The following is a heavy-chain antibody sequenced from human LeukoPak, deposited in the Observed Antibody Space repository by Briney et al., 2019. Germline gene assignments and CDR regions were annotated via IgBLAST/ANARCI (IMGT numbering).Heavy chain of an antibody. CDR3: AREVGYYFDY. CDR2: ISYDGSNK. V-gene: IGHV3-30*04. CDR1: GFTFSSYA. J-gene: IGHJ4*02. Sequence: GRSLRLSCAASGFTFSSYAMRWVRQAPGKGLGWVAVISYDGSNKYYADSVKGRFTISRDNSKNTLYLQMNSLRAEDTAVYYCAREVGYYFDYWGQGTLVTVSS.